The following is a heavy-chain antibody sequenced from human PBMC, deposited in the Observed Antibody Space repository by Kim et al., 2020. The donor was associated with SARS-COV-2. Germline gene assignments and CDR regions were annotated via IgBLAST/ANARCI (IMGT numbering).Heavy chain of an antibody. CDR1: RGTFSTYA. CDR3: ARGKVQFLEWFPHFDY. Sequence: SVKVSCKAFRGTFSTYAISWVRQAPGQGLEWMGGIIPIFDTPNYAQKFQGRVTIAADESTSTAYMELSSLRSEDTAVYYCARGKVQFLEWFPHFDYWGQGTLVTVSS. D-gene: IGHD3-3*01. CDR2: IIPIFDTP. J-gene: IGHJ4*02. V-gene: IGHV1-69*13.